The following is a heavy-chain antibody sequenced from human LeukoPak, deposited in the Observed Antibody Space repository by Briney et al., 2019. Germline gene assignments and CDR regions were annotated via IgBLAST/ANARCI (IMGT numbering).Heavy chain of an antibody. CDR1: GFTFSSYG. V-gene: IGHV3-30*18. CDR3: AKFHYYDSSGYYFPYFDY. Sequence: GGSLRLSLAASGFTFSSYGMHWVRQATGKGLEWVAVISYDGSNKYYADSVKGRFTISRDNSKNTLYLQMNSLRAEDTAVYYCAKFHYYDSSGYYFPYFDYWGQGTLVTVSS. J-gene: IGHJ4*02. CDR2: ISYDGSNK. D-gene: IGHD3-22*01.